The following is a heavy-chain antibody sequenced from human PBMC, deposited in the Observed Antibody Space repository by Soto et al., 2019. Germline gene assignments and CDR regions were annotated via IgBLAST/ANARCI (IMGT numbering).Heavy chain of an antibody. CDR1: GGTFSSYA. D-gene: IGHD3-22*01. CDR3: ARHYYDSSGYYYSHYYYYGMDV. CDR2: IIPTFGTA. J-gene: IGHJ6*02. Sequence: ASVKVSCKASGGTFSSYANSWVRQAPGQGLEWMGGIIPTFGTANYAQKFQGRVTITADESTSTAYMELSSLRSEDTAVYYCARHYYDSSGYYYSHYYYYGMDVWGQGTTVTVSS. V-gene: IGHV1-69*13.